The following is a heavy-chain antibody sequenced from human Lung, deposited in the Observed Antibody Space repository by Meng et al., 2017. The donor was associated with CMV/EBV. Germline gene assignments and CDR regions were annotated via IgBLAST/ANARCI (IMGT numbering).Heavy chain of an antibody. D-gene: IGHD1/OR15-1a*01. CDR2: ISWNSGSI. CDR1: GFTFDDYA. V-gene: IGHV3-9*01. J-gene: IGHJ6*02. Sequence: GGSLRLXCAASGFTFDDYAMHWVRQAPGKGLEWVSGISWNSGSIGYADSVKGRFTISRDNAKNSLYLQMNSLRAEDTALYYCAKGHKQYYYYYYGMDVWSQGTTVTVSS. CDR3: AKGHKQYYYYYYGMDV.